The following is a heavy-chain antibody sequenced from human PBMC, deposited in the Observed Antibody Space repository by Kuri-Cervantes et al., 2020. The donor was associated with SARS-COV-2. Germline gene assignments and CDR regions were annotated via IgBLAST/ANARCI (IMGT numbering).Heavy chain of an antibody. V-gene: IGHV2-70*11. Sequence: SGPTLVKPTQTLTLTCTFSGFSLNTGMCVSWIRQPPGKALEWHARIDWDDDKYYSTSLKTRLTISKDTSKNQVVLTMTNMDPVDTATYYCVRSTYDFWSGSGGIALNDYWGQGTLVTVSS. J-gene: IGHJ4*02. CDR3: VRSTYDFWSGSGGIALNDY. CDR1: GFSLNTGMC. D-gene: IGHD3-3*01. CDR2: IDWDDDK.